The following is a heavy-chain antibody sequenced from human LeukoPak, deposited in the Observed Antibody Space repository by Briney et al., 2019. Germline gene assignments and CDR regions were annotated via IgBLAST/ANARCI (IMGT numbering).Heavy chain of an antibody. J-gene: IGHJ4*02. D-gene: IGHD5-18*01. CDR3: ARALTAARVQLWSYYFDY. CDR1: GYRFTSYW. CDR2: IHPGEYER. Sequence: GESLKISCKASGYRFTSYWIGWVRQLPGKGLEWMGVIHPGEYERRYSPSFEGQVTISADKSISTAYMQWSSLKASDTAMYYCARALTAARVQLWSYYFDYWGQGTLVTVSS. V-gene: IGHV5-51*01.